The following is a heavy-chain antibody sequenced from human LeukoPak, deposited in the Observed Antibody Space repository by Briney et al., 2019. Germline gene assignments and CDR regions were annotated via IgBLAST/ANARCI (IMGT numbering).Heavy chain of an antibody. CDR3: ARSYCSSSSCYADHYYYYMDV. CDR1: GFTFSSYA. V-gene: IGHV3-30*04. J-gene: IGHJ6*03. CDR2: ISYNGESQ. D-gene: IGHD2-2*01. Sequence: GGSLRLSCAASGFTFSSYAMNWVRQAPGKGLEWVAIISYNGESQHYADSVKGRFTIARGDSENTLYLQMNSLRAEDAAVYYCARSYCSSSSCYADHYYYYMDVWGKGTTVTVSS.